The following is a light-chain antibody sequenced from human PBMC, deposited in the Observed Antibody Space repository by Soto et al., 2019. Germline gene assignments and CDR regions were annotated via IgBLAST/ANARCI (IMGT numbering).Light chain of an antibody. Sequence: QSALTQPASVAGAPGQSSTIACRALSYVGGYSYVSWYQQHPGEAPKLLIYAATNRPSGVSYRFSGSKSGNTASLTISGLQAEDEADYYCSSYTVSNTYIFGPGTKVTVL. CDR1: LSYVGGYSY. CDR2: AAT. J-gene: IGLJ1*01. V-gene: IGLV2-14*01. CDR3: SSYTVSNTYI.